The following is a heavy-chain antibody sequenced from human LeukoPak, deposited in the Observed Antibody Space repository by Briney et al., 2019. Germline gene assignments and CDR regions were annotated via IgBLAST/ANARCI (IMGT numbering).Heavy chain of an antibody. D-gene: IGHD6-13*01. CDR1: GFTSSSYA. CDR3: AKDRGYSSSWAFFDY. V-gene: IGHV3-23*01. J-gene: IGHJ4*02. CDR2: ISGSGGST. Sequence: PGGSLRLSCAASGFTSSSYAMSWVRQAPGKGLEWASAISGSGGSTYYADSVKGRFTISRDNSKNTLYLQMNSLRAEDTAVYYCAKDRGYSSSWAFFDYWGQGTLVTVSS.